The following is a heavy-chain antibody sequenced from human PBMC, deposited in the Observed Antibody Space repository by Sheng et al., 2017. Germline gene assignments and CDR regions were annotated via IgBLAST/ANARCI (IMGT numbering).Heavy chain of an antibody. CDR2: ISAYNGNT. D-gene: IGHD3-16*01. V-gene: IGHV1-18*01. J-gene: IGHJ6*02. CDR3: ARVAAARFVYYYYYGMDV. Sequence: QVQLVQSGAEVKKPGASVKVSCKASGYTFTSYGISWVRQAPGQGLEWMGWISAYNGNTNYAQKLQGRVTMTTDTSTSTAYMELRSLRSDDTAVYYCARVAAARFVYYYYYGMDVWGQGTTVTVSS. CDR1: GYTFTSYG.